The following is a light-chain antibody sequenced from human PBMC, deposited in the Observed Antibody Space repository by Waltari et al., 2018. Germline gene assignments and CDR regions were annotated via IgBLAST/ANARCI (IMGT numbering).Light chain of an antibody. V-gene: IGLV3-19*01. CDR1: SLTTFS. CDR2: DTT. CDR3: NSRDSGSLLGV. Sequence: SSELTQDPAVSVALGQTVRITCQGDSLTTFSASWYHQKPGQAPLLVIYDTTNRPSGIPDRVSGSSSGNTASLTITGTQAEDEGDYYCNSRDSGSLLGVFGGGTRLTVL. J-gene: IGLJ3*02.